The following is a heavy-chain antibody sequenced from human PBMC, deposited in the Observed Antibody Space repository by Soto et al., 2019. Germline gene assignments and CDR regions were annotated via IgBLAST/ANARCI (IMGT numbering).Heavy chain of an antibody. Sequence: QVQLQESGPGLVKPSQTLSLTCTVSGGSIISGGYYWSWIRQHPGKGLEWIGYIYYSGSTYYNPSLKSRVTISLDTSKNQFSLKLSSVTAAHTAVYYCARNPTTVVTGGGYDAFDIWGQGTMVTVSS. J-gene: IGHJ3*02. CDR2: IYYSGST. V-gene: IGHV4-31*03. D-gene: IGHD4-17*01. CDR1: GGSIISGGYY. CDR3: ARNPTTVVTGGGYDAFDI.